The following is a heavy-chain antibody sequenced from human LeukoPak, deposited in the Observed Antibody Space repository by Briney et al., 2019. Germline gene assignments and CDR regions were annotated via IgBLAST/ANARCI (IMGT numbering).Heavy chain of an antibody. CDR3: ARDYDYDSSGFPLIVRNDAVEI. Sequence: SVKVSCKASGFTFTSSAMQWVRQARGQRLEWIGWIVVGSGNTNYAQKFQERVTITRDMSTSTAYMELRSLRSDDTAVYYCARDYDYDSSGFPLIVRNDAVEIWEQGTMVTVSS. CDR2: IVVGSGNT. CDR1: GFTFTSSA. J-gene: IGHJ3*02. V-gene: IGHV1-58*02. D-gene: IGHD3-22*01.